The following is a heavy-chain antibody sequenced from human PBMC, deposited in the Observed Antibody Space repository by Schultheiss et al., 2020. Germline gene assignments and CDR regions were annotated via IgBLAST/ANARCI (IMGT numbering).Heavy chain of an antibody. CDR2: IWYDGSNE. V-gene: IGHV3-33*01. CDR3: ARGSSSWYSGY. J-gene: IGHJ4*02. Sequence: GGSLRLSCAASGLTFSSNGMHWVRQAPGKGLEWVAVIWYDGSNEYYADSVKGRFTISRDNSKNTLYLQMNSLRAEDTAVYYCARGSSSWYSGYWGQGTLVTVSS. CDR1: GLTFSSNG. D-gene: IGHD6-13*01.